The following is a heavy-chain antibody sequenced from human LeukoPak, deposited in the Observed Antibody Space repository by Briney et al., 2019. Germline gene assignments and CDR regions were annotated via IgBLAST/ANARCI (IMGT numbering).Heavy chain of an antibody. CDR1: GGSISSSNW. D-gene: IGHD3-10*01. V-gene: IGHV4-4*02. CDR3: ARGADLDYYGSGSSLGEFDP. J-gene: IGHJ5*02. Sequence: SGTLSLTCAVSGGSISSSNWWSWIRQPPGKGLEWIGYIYHSGSTYYNPSLKSRVTISVDRSKNQFSLKLSSVTAADTAVYYCARGADLDYYGSGSSLGEFDPWGQGTLVTVSS. CDR2: IYHSGST.